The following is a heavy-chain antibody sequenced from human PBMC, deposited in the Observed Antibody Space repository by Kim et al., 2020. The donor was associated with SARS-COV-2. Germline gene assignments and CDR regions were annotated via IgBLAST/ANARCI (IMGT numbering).Heavy chain of an antibody. J-gene: IGHJ6*02. D-gene: IGHD6-6*01. CDR2: TYYRSKWYN. Sequence: SQTLSLTCAISGDSVSSNSAAWNWIRQSPSRGLEWLGRTYYRSKWYNDYAVSVKSRITINPDTSKNQFSLQLNSVTPEDTAVYYCARDIDCSSSGECGMDVWGQGTTVTVSS. CDR3: ARDIDCSSSGECGMDV. CDR1: GDSVSSNSAA. V-gene: IGHV6-1*01.